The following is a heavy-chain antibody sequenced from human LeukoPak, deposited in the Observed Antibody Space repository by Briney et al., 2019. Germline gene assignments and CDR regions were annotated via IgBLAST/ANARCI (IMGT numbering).Heavy chain of an antibody. J-gene: IGHJ4*02. CDR1: GFTFSTYT. CDR3: AKVGMFRSGWYIGDY. Sequence: EGSLRLSCAASGFTFSTYTMTWVRQAPGKGLEWVSGIGNGGPNTYYADSVKGRFAISRDNSKNTLYLQMNSLRAEDTAVYYCAKVGMFRSGWYIGDYWGQGALVTVSS. V-gene: IGHV3-23*01. D-gene: IGHD6-19*01. CDR2: IGNGGPNT.